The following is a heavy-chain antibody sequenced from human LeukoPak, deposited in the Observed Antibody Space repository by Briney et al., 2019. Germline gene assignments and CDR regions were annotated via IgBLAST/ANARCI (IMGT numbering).Heavy chain of an antibody. CDR3: AKEKKRITMIVVVMRSNWFDP. D-gene: IGHD3-22*01. Sequence: AGGSLRLSCAASGFTFSSYAMSWVRQAPGKGLEWVSAISGSGGSTYYAHSVKGRFTISRDNSKNTLYLQMNGLRAEDTAVYYCAKEKKRITMIVVVMRSNWFDPGGQGTLLTVPS. CDR1: GFTFSSYA. V-gene: IGHV3-23*01. J-gene: IGHJ5*02. CDR2: ISGSGGST.